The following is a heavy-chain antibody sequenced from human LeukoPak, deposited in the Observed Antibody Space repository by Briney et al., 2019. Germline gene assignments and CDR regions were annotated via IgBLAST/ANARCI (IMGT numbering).Heavy chain of an antibody. V-gene: IGHV4-59*01. J-gene: IGHJ3*02. Sequence: SETLSLTCTVSGGSISSYYWSRIRQPPGKGLEWIGYIYYSGSTNYNPSLKSRVTISVDTSKNQFSLKLSSVTAADTAVYYCARVRDDYGDYGAFDIWGQGTMVTVSS. CDR2: IYYSGST. D-gene: IGHD4-17*01. CDR3: ARVRDDYGDYGAFDI. CDR1: GGSISSYY.